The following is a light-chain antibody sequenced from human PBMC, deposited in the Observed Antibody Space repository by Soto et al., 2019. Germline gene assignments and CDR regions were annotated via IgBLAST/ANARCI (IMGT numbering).Light chain of an antibody. CDR1: SSDFGSYNL. J-gene: IGLJ1*01. CDR2: EGS. V-gene: IGLV2-23*01. CDR3: CSYAGSSTYV. Sequence: QSALTQPASVSGSPGQPITMSCTGNSSDFGSYNLLSWYQQHPGKAPKLMIYEGSKRPSGVSNRFSGSKSGNTASLTISGLQAEDEADYYCCSYAGSSTYVFGTGTKLTVL.